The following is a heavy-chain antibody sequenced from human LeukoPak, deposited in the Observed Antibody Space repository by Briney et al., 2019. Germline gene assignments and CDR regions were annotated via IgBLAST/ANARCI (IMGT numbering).Heavy chain of an antibody. CDR2: IGGASNNI. J-gene: IGHJ6*03. CDR1: GFTFSNYN. CDR3: ARGRKVPSIAVRPSYYMDV. D-gene: IGHD6-6*01. V-gene: IGHV3-21*01. Sequence: GKSLRLSCAASGFTFSNYNMNWVRQAPGKGLQWVSSIGGASNNIYYADSVKGRFTISRDNAKNSLYLQLNSLRVEDTAVYYCARGRKVPSIAVRPSYYMDVWGKGTSVTVSS.